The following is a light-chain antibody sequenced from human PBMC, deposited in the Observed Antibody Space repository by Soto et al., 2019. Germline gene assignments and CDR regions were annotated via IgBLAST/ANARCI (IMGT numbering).Light chain of an antibody. CDR1: EGIRHD. CDR3: LQEHSYPRT. CDR2: AAS. Sequence: AIEMTQSPASLSGSVGDRVTITCRASEGIRHDLGWYQQKPGKAPELLIYAASILQSGVPSRFSASGSGTDFTLTITSLQPEDFAIYYCLQEHSYPRTFGGATKVEIK. J-gene: IGKJ4*01. V-gene: IGKV1-6*01.